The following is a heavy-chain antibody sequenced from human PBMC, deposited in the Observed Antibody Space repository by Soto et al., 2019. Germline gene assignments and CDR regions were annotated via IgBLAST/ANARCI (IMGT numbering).Heavy chain of an antibody. J-gene: IGHJ4*02. CDR3: AKVVLVGLDQFDY. Sequence: EVQLLESGGGLVQPGGSLRLSCVASGFTFSNYAMSWVRQSPGKGLEWVSSISTSGGSTYYADSVKGRFTISRDNSKNTLYLQWNDLRAEGTAVYYCAKVVLVGLDQFDYWGQGTLVTVSS. V-gene: IGHV3-23*01. D-gene: IGHD2-15*01. CDR2: ISTSGGST. CDR1: GFTFSNYA.